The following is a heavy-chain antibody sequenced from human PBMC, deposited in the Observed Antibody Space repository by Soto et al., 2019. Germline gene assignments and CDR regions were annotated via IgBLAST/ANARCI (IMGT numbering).Heavy chain of an antibody. D-gene: IGHD4-17*01. CDR2: ITSTSTYI. J-gene: IGHJ6*02. Sequence: EVQLVESGGGLVKPGGSLRLSCVASGFGFSEYSMNWVRQAPGKGLEWVSSITSTSTYIYYADSVKGRFTISRDNAKNSLYVQMNSLRAEDTAVYYCARGGSFGDYNYYYGMDVSGQGTTVTVSS. V-gene: IGHV3-21*01. CDR1: GFGFSEYS. CDR3: ARGGSFGDYNYYYGMDV.